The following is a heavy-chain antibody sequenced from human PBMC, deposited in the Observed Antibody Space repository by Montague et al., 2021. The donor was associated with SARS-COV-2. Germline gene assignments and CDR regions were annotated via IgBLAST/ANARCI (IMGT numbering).Heavy chain of an antibody. CDR2: IYYRGST. J-gene: IGHJ5*02. V-gene: IGHV4-59*11. CDR3: AREGLHNWFDP. CDR1: NGSINSHC. Sequence: SETLSLTCTVSNGSINSHCWSWVRQPPGKRLEWIGYIYYRGSTNYNPSLESRVTMSIDTSKNQFSLKLRSVTAADTAVYFCAREGLHNWFDPWGQGTLVIVSS.